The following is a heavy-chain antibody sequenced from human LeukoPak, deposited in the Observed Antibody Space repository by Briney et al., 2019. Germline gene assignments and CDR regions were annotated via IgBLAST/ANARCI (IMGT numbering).Heavy chain of an antibody. CDR2: IYYSGST. CDR3: ARQRTGYSSGWYSD. CDR1: GGSISSYY. Sequence: SETLSLTCTVSGGSISSYYWSWIRQPPGKGLEWIWYIYYSGSTNYNPSLKSRVTISVDTSKNQFSLKLSSVTAADTAVYYCARQRTGYSSGWYSDWGQGTLVTVSS. V-gene: IGHV4-59*01. J-gene: IGHJ4*02. D-gene: IGHD6-19*01.